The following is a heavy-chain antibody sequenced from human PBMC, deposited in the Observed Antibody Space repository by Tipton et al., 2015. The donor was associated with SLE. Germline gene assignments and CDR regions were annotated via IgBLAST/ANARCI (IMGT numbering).Heavy chain of an antibody. CDR3: ARDQPWFDP. Sequence: TLSLTCAVYGGSFSGYYWSWIRQPPGKGLEWIGEINHSGSTNYNPSLKSRVTISVDTSKNQFSLKLSSVTAADTAVYYCARDQPWFDPWGQGTLVTVSS. CDR2: INHSGST. J-gene: IGHJ5*02. CDR1: GGSFSGYY. V-gene: IGHV4-34*01.